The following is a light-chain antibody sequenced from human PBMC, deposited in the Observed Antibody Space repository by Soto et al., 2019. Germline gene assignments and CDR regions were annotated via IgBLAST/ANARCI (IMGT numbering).Light chain of an antibody. CDR3: AAWDDSLRGDV. Sequence: QSVLSQPPSASGTPGQRVTISCSGSSSNIGRNYIYWYQQLPGTAPKLLIYGNTQRPSGVPDRFSGSKSGTSVSLAISGLRSEDEADYYCAAWDDSLRGDVFGTGTKLTVL. J-gene: IGLJ1*01. CDR1: SSNIGRNY. V-gene: IGLV1-47*02. CDR2: GNT.